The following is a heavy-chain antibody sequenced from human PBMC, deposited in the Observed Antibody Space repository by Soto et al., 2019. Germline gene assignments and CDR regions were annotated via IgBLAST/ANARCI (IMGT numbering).Heavy chain of an antibody. CDR1: GDTFTNSA. D-gene: IGHD6-13*01. J-gene: IGHJ4*02. Sequence: VASVKVSCKASGDTFTNSAFIWVRQAPGQGLEWMGWISAYNGNTDYEQKFQGRVTMTTDTSTSTAHMELRSLRSDDTAVYYCAREGSRSGRPRPHTYIDYWGQGTLVTVSS. CDR3: AREGSRSGRPRPHTYIDY. V-gene: IGHV1-18*01. CDR2: ISAYNGNT.